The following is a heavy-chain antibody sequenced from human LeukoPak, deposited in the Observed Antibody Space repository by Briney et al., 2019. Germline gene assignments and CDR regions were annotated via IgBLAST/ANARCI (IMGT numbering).Heavy chain of an antibody. CDR1: GFSISNYN. CDR3: ATEPLYYYYRDV. CDR2: ISSSSSTI. V-gene: IGHV3-48*01. J-gene: IGHJ6*03. D-gene: IGHD1-14*01. Sequence: GGSLRLSCAASGFSISNYNMNWVRQAPGKGVEWLSSISSSSSTIFYADSVKGRLTISRDNAKNSVFLQMNSLRAEDTAVYYCATEPLYYYYRDVWGKGTTVTVSS.